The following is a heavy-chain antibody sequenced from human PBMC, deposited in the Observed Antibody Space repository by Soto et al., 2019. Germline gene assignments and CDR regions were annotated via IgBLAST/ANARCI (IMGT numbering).Heavy chain of an antibody. CDR1: GFVFSDYG. CDR2: ITNDGNNE. D-gene: IGHD1-26*01. Sequence: KLVESGGGVVQPGRSLRLSCAASGFVFSDYGMRWVRQAPGKGLEWVALITNDGNNEFYRESVKGRFSISRGRSTNTVDLLMNSLRPEDTGVYYCAKEGPGGGRHFYYGMDVWGLGTTVTVSS. J-gene: IGHJ6*02. V-gene: IGHV3-30*18. CDR3: AKEGPGGGRHFYYGMDV.